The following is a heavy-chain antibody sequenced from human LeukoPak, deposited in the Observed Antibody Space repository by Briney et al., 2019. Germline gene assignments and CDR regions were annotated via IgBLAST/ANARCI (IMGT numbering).Heavy chain of an antibody. CDR3: ARSRTPSRVGDFWSGYHGGIYYYYYMDV. CDR2: IYHGGTT. J-gene: IGHJ6*03. V-gene: IGHV4-38-2*02. Sequence: SETLSLTCTVSGYSISSGYYWGWIRQPPGKGLEWIGSIYHGGTTYYNPSLKSRVTISVDTSRTQFSLKLSSVTAADTAVYYCARSRTPSRVGDFWSGYHGGIYYYYYMDVWGKGTTVTVSS. D-gene: IGHD3-3*01. CDR1: GYSISSGYY.